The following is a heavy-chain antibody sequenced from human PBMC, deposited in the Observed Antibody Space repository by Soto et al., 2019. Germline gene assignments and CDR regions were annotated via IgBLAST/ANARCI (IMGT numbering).Heavy chain of an antibody. J-gene: IGHJ4*02. CDR2: ISGSGGST. CDR3: ARRGSGGYYDY. D-gene: IGHD6-19*01. V-gene: IGHV3-23*01. CDR1: GFTFGSYA. Sequence: EVPLLESGGGLVQPGGSLRLSCAASGFTFGSYAMSWVRRAPVKGLEWVSAISGSGGSTYYADSVKGRFTISRDNSKNTLYLQMNSLRAEDTAVYYCARRGSGGYYDYWGQGTLVTVSS.